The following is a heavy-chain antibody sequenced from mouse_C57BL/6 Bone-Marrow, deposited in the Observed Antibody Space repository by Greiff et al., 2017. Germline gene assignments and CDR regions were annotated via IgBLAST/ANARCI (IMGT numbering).Heavy chain of an antibody. D-gene: IGHD1-1*01. CDR3: ASHLLLRD. Sequence: QVQLQQSGPELVKPGASVKISCKASGYAFSSSWMNWVKQRPGKGLEWIGRIYPGDGDTNYNGKFKGKATLTADKSSSTAYMQLSSLTSEDSAVYFCASHLLLRDWGQGTLVTVSA. V-gene: IGHV1-82*01. J-gene: IGHJ3*01. CDR2: IYPGDGDT. CDR1: GYAFSSSW.